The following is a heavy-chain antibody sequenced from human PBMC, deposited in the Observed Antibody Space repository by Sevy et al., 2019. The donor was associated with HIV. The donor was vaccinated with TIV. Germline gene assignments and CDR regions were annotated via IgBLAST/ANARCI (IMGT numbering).Heavy chain of an antibody. V-gene: IGHV3-30-3*01. CDR3: ARDPAAAGTSYFDY. J-gene: IGHJ4*02. CDR2: ISFDGSNK. CDR1: GFTFSTYA. D-gene: IGHD6-13*01. Sequence: GGSLRLSCAASGFTFSTYAMHWVRQAPGKGLEWVALISFDGSNKFYADSVKGRFTISRDTSKNTLYLQMNSLRAEDTALYYCARDPAAAGTSYFDYWGQGTLVTVSS.